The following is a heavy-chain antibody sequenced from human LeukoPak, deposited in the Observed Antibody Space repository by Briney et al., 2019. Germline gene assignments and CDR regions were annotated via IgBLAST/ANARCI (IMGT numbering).Heavy chain of an antibody. D-gene: IGHD3-3*01. CDR1: GCTFTSYY. J-gene: IGHJ5*02. Sequence: VASVKVSCKASGCTFTSYYMHWVRQAPGQGLEWMGIINPSGGSTSYAQKFQGRVTMTRDTSTSTVYMELSSLRSEDTAVYYCARGQKRITIFGVVETKKNWFDPWGQGTLVTVSS. V-gene: IGHV1-46*01. CDR2: INPSGGST. CDR3: ARGQKRITIFGVVETKKNWFDP.